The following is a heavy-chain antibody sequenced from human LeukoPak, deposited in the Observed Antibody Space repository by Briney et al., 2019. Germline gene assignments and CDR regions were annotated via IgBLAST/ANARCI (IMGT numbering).Heavy chain of an antibody. CDR1: GYTFTSYD. CDR3: ARELWGIRRGKGDY. CDR2: MNPNSGNT. D-gene: IGHD3-16*01. J-gene: IGHJ4*02. Sequence: ASVKVSCKASGYTFTSYDSNWVRQATGQGLEWMGWMNPNSGNTGYAQKFQGRVTMTRNTSISTAYMEPSSLRSEDTAVYYCARELWGIRRGKGDYWGQGTLVTVSS. V-gene: IGHV1-8*01.